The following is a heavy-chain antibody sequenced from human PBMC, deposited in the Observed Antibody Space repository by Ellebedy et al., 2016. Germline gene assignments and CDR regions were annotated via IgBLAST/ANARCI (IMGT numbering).Heavy chain of an antibody. J-gene: IGHJ6*02. D-gene: IGHD4-17*01. Sequence: GESLKTSXAASGFTFSTYAMSWVRQAPGKGLEWVSTISGSGDETFYADSVKGRLTISRDNSKNTLYLQMNNLRAEDTALYSYATYGDYGRNYHYYDMDVWGQGTTVAVSS. V-gene: IGHV3-23*01. CDR3: ATYGDYGRNYHYYDMDV. CDR2: ISGSGDET. CDR1: GFTFSTYA.